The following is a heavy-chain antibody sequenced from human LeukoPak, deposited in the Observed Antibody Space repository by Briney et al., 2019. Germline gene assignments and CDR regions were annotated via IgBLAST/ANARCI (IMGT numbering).Heavy chain of an antibody. CDR2: IWYDGSNK. D-gene: IGHD3-3*01. V-gene: IGHV3-30*02. CDR3: AKHHRSYDFWSGCFDY. J-gene: IGHJ4*02. CDR1: GFTFSSYG. Sequence: TGGSLRLSCAASGFTFSSYGMHWVRQAPGKGLEWVAFIWYDGSNKYYAGSVKGRFTISRDNSKNTLYLQMNSLRAEDTAVYYCAKHHRSYDFWSGCFDYWGQGTLVTVSS.